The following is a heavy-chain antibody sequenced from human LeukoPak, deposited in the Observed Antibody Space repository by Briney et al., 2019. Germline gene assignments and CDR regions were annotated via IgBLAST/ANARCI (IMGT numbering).Heavy chain of an antibody. J-gene: IGHJ3*01. CDR3: ARSSYSSSSSV. CDR1: GFTFSSYA. Sequence: GGSLRLSCAASGFTFSSYAMSWVRQAPGKGLEWVSVISGSGGSTNYADSVKGRFTISRDNAKNSLYLQINSLRAEDTAVYYCARSSYSSSSSVWGQGTMVTVSS. CDR2: ISGSGGST. V-gene: IGHV3-23*01. D-gene: IGHD6-6*01.